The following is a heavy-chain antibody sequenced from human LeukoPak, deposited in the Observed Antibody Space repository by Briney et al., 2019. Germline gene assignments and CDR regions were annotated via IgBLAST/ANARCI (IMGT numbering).Heavy chain of an antibody. Sequence: GGSLRLSCAASGFTFSSHIMNWVRQAPGKGLEWVSSISSSSSYIYYADSVKGRFTISRDNDKNSLYLQMNSLRDEHTAVYYCARGAAYYDFWSGYLRNYYFDHWRQGTLVTVSS. CDR3: ARGAAYYDFWSGYLRNYYFDH. D-gene: IGHD3-3*01. J-gene: IGHJ4*02. CDR1: GFTFSSHI. CDR2: ISSSSSYI. V-gene: IGHV3-21*01.